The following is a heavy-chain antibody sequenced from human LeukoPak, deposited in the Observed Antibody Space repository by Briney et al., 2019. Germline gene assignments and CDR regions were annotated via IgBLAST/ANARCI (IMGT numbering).Heavy chain of an antibody. CDR3: ARFYCSSTSCHGGVDY. CDR1: GFTFSSYR. D-gene: IGHD2-2*01. CDR2: ISSSSSYI. Sequence: GGSLRLSCGASGFTFSSYRMNWVGQAPGKGREGVSSISSSSSYIYYADSVKGRFTISRDNAKNSLYLQMTSLRAEDTAVYYCARFYCSSTSCHGGVDYWGQGTLVTVSS. V-gene: IGHV3-21*01. J-gene: IGHJ4*02.